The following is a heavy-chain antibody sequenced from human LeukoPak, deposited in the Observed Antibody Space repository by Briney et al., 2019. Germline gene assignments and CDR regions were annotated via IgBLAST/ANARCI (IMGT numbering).Heavy chain of an antibody. V-gene: IGHV1-69*04. D-gene: IGHD3-22*01. J-gene: IGHJ4*02. Sequence: GASVKVSCKASGGTFSSYAISWVRQAPGQGLEWMGRIIPILGIANYAQKFQGRVTITADKSTSTAYMELSSLRSEDTAVYYCARLAGDDSSGDWGQGTLVTVSS. CDR1: GGTFSSYA. CDR3: ARLAGDDSSGD. CDR2: IIPILGIA.